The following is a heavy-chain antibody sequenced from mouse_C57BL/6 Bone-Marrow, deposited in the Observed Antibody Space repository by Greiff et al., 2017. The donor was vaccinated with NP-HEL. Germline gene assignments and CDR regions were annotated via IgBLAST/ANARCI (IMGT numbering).Heavy chain of an antibody. V-gene: IGHV1-69*01. CDR2: IDPSDSYT. Sequence: QVQLQQPGAELVMPGASVKLSCKASGYTFTSYWMHWVKQRPGQGLEWIGEIDPSDSYTNYNQKFKGKSTLTVDKSSSTAYMQLSSLTSEDSAVYYWARSPVYGNLPWFAYWGQGTLVTVSA. J-gene: IGHJ3*01. CDR3: ARSPVYGNLPWFAY. CDR1: GYTFTSYW. D-gene: IGHD2-1*01.